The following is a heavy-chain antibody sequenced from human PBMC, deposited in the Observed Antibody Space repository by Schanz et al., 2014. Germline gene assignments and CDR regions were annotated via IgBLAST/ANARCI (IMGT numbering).Heavy chain of an antibody. CDR1: GFMFTKYA. Sequence: DVQLVESGGGLAQPGGSLRLSCVASGFMFTKYAMNWVRQAPGKGLEWVSGISGTGTKTYYADSVKSRFTISRDNSKNTVLLQMSSLRAAATALYYCAKDIGGAVAAPVYDSWGQGTLVTVSS. CDR3: AKDIGGAVAAPVYDS. CDR2: ISGTGTKT. D-gene: IGHD2-15*01. V-gene: IGHV3-23*04. J-gene: IGHJ4*02.